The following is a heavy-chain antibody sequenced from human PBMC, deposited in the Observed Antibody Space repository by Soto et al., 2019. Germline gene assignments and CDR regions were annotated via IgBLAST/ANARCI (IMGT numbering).Heavy chain of an antibody. CDR2: INPKSGDT. J-gene: IGHJ4*02. Sequence: GASVKVSCKASGYTFTGFYMHWVRQAPGQGLEWMGWINPKSGDTEYAQNFQGWVTMTRDTSISTAYMELSRLKSDDTAVYYCASGGSTVTREFDYWGQGTLVTVSS. CDR3: ASGGSTVTREFDY. V-gene: IGHV1-2*04. D-gene: IGHD4-17*01. CDR1: GYTFTGFY.